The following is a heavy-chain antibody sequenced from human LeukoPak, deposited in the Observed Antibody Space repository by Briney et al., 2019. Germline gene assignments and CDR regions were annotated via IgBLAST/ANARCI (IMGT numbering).Heavy chain of an antibody. J-gene: IGHJ6*02. CDR2: INHSGST. CDR1: GGSFRGYY. CDR3: AREDYYYYGMDV. Sequence: PSETLSLTCAVYGGSFRGYYWSWIRQPPGKGLEWIGEINHSGSTNYNPSLKSRVTISVDTSKNQFSLKLSSVTAADTAVYYCAREDYYYYGMDVWGQGTTVTVSS. V-gene: IGHV4-34*01.